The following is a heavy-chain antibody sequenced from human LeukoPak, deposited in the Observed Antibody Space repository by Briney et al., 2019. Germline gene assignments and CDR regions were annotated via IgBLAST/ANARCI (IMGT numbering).Heavy chain of an antibody. CDR1: GFTFSTYW. CDR2: IKEDGSET. Sequence: GGSLRLSCAASGFTFSTYWMSWVRQAPGKGLEWVANIKEDGSETYYVDSLRGRFTISRDNVKNSLYLQINSLRAEDTAVYYCAKLSSGWAKGYLCQGTLVTVSS. V-gene: IGHV3-7*03. J-gene: IGHJ4*02. D-gene: IGHD6-19*01. CDR3: AKLSSGWAKGY.